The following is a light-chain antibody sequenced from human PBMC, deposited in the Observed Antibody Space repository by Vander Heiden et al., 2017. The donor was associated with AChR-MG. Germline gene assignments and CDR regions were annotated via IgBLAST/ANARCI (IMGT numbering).Light chain of an antibody. V-gene: IGKV3D-15*01. CDR2: GAS. CDR3: QQYNKWPQT. J-gene: IGKJ2*01. CDR1: QSLGTN. Sequence: EILMMQSPATLSLSPEERATSSCRARQSLGTNLAWYQQKPGQAPRLLIYGASTRATGIPARFSGSGSGTEFTLTISSLQPVDFAVYYCQQYNKWPQTFGQGTKVEIK.